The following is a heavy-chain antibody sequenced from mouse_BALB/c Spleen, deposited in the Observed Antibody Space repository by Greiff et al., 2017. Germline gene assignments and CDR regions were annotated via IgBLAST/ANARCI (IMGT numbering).Heavy chain of an antibody. Sequence: EVKLVESGGGLVQPGGSLKLSCAASGFTFSSYTMSWVRQTPEKRLEWVAYISNGGGSTYYPDTVKGRFTISRDNAKNTLYLQMSSLKSEDTAMFYCATAWFAYWGQGTLVTVSA. CDR3: ATAWFAY. J-gene: IGHJ3*01. V-gene: IGHV5-12-2*01. CDR1: GFTFSSYT. CDR2: ISNGGGST.